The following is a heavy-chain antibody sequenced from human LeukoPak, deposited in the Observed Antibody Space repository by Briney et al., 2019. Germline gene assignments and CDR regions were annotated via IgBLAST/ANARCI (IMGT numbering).Heavy chain of an antibody. CDR3: ARHGSSYSLDY. V-gene: IGHV4-59*08. D-gene: IGHD3-10*01. Sequence: SSETLSLTCTVSGGSISSYYWSWIRQPPGKGLEWIGYIYYSGSTNYNPSLKSRVTISVDTSKNQFSLKLSSVTAADTAVYYCARHGSSYSLDYWGQGTLVTVSS. CDR2: IYYSGST. CDR1: GGSISSYY. J-gene: IGHJ4*02.